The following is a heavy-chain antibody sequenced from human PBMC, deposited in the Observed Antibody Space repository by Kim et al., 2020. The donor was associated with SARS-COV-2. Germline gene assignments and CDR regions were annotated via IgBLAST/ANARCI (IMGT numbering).Heavy chain of an antibody. D-gene: IGHD2-2*01. CDR1: GFTFSSYE. J-gene: IGHJ6*02. Sequence: GGSLRLSCAASGFTFSSYEMNWVRQAPGKGLEWVSYISSSGSTIYYADSVKGRFTISRDNAKNSLYLQMNSLRAEDTAVYYCARDLRVVVPAAIYYYGMDVWGQGTTVTVSS. CDR3: ARDLRVVVPAAIYYYGMDV. CDR2: ISSSGSTI. V-gene: IGHV3-48*03.